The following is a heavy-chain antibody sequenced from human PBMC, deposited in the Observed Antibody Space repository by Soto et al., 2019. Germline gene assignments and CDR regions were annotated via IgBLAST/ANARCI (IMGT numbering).Heavy chain of an antibody. CDR2: ISYDGSNK. CDR3: ARDRRLRDAFDI. V-gene: IGHV3-30-3*01. Sequence: GGSLRLSCAASGFTFSSYAMHWVRQAPGKGLEWVAVISYDGSNKYYADSVKGRFTISRDNSKNTLYLQMNSLRAEDTAVYYCARDRRLRDAFDIWGQGTMVTVSS. J-gene: IGHJ3*02. CDR1: GFTFSSYA.